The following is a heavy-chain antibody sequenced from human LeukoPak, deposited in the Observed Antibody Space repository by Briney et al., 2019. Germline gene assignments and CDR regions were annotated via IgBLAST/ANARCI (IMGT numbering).Heavy chain of an antibody. D-gene: IGHD3-3*02. J-gene: IGHJ4*02. CDR1: GYTFTSYG. CDR2: ISAYNGNT. Sequence: ASVKVSCKASGYTFTSYGISWVRQAPGQGLEWMGWISAYNGNTHYAQKLQVRVTMTTDTSATTAYMELRSLRSDATAVYYCARDPSIDSTSTIFRYFAYWGQGTLVTVSS. V-gene: IGHV1-18*01. CDR3: ARDPSIDSTSTIFRYFAY.